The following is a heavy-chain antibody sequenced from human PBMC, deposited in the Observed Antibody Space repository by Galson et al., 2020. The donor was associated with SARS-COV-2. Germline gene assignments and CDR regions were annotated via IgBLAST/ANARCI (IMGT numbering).Heavy chain of an antibody. Sequence: GGSLRLSCAASGFTFSSYGMHWVRQAPGKGLEWVAVIWYDGSNKYYADSVKGRFTISRDNSKNTLYLQMNSLRAEDTAVYYCARTVVTAAAFFDYWGQGTLVTVSS. CDR2: IWYDGSNK. D-gene: IGHD2-21*02. CDR1: GFTFSSYG. J-gene: IGHJ4*02. V-gene: IGHV3-33*01. CDR3: ARTVVTAAAFFDY.